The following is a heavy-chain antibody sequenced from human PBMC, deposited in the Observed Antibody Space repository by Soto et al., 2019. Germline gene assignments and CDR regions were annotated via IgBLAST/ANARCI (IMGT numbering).Heavy chain of an antibody. J-gene: IGHJ2*01. Sequence: PSQTLSLTCAISGDSVSSNSAAWNWIRQSPSRGLEWLGRTYYRSKWYNDYAVSVKSRITINPDTSKNQFSLQLNSVTPEDTAVYYCARAMTSVTLGYWYFELWGRGTLVTVS. V-gene: IGHV6-1*01. CDR1: GDSVSSNSAA. CDR3: ARAMTSVTLGYWYFEL. D-gene: IGHD4-17*01. CDR2: TYYRSKWYN.